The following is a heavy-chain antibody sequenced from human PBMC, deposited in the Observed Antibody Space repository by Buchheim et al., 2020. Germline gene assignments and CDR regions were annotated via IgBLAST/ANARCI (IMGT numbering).Heavy chain of an antibody. CDR1: GGSISSGGYY. CDR3: ARDRWYYYDSSGYYPHKNYCYYGMDV. D-gene: IGHD3-22*01. Sequence: QVQLQESGPGLVKPSQTLSLTCTVSGGSISSGGYYWSWIRQHPGKGLEWIGYIYYSGSTYYNPSLKSRVTISVDTSKNQFSLKLSSVTAADTAVYYCARDRWYYYDSSGYYPHKNYCYYGMDVWGQGTT. CDR2: IYYSGST. V-gene: IGHV4-31*03. J-gene: IGHJ6*02.